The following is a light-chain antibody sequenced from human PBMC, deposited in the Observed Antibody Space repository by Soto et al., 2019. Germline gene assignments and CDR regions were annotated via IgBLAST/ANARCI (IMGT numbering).Light chain of an antibody. J-gene: IGLJ1*01. CDR1: SGSIASNY. CDR2: EDN. CDR3: SLYTSENTYV. V-gene: IGLV6-57*02. Sequence: NFMLTQPHSVSESPGKTVTISCTGSSGSIASNYVQWYQQRPGSAPTTVIYEDNQRPSGVPDRFSGSKSGNTASLTISGLQAADEADYYCSLYTSENTYVFGTGTKLTVL.